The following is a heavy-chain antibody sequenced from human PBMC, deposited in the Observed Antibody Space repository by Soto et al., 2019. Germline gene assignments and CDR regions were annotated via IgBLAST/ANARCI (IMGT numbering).Heavy chain of an antibody. CDR1: GFTFSSYS. Sequence: GGSLRLSCAASGFTFSSYSMSWVRQAPGKGLEWVSAISGSGGSTYYADSVKGRFTISRDNSKNTLYLQMNSLRAEDTAVYYCAKLRLLTFAKPPNPSYWGQGTLVTVSS. J-gene: IGHJ4*02. D-gene: IGHD1-26*01. CDR2: ISGSGGST. V-gene: IGHV3-23*01. CDR3: AKLRLLTFAKPPNPSY.